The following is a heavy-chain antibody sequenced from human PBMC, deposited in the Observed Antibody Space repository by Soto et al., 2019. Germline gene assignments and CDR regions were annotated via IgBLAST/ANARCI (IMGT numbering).Heavy chain of an antibody. D-gene: IGHD6-19*01. CDR2: IRQDGSDK. Sequence: EVKLVESGGGLVQPGGSLRLSCAASGFTFSSYWMSWVRQAPGKGLEWVANIRQDGSDKYYVDSVKGRFTISRDNSKNSLYLQMNSLRADDTAIYYCASPQQWLGQRGDFDYWGQGTLVIVSS. CDR1: GFTFSSYW. CDR3: ASPQQWLGQRGDFDY. V-gene: IGHV3-7*05. J-gene: IGHJ4*02.